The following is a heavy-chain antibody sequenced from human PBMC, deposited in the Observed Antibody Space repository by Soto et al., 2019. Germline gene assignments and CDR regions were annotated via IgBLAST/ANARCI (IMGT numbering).Heavy chain of an antibody. J-gene: IGHJ4*02. CDR2: IIPIFGTA. CDR1: GGTFSSYA. Sequence: SVKVSCKASGGTFSSYAISWVRQAPGQGLEWMGGIIPIFGTANYAQKFQGRVTITADESTSTAYMELSSLRSEDTAVYYCARGSLPYDYVWGSYRPPNFDYWGQGTLVTVS. V-gene: IGHV1-69*13. CDR3: ARGSLPYDYVWGSYRPPNFDY. D-gene: IGHD3-16*02.